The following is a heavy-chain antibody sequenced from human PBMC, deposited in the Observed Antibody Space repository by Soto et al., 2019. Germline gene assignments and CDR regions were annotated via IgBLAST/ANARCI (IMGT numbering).Heavy chain of an antibody. D-gene: IGHD3-10*01. CDR2: ISYDGSNR. Sequence: QVQLVESGGGVVQPGRSLRLSCAASGFPFTTYGMHWVHEGPGKGLEWVAVISYDGSNRYYADSVKVRFTISRDNSKNTLYLQMNDLRPEDTALYYCVGGQYYFDYRGQGTLVTVSS. V-gene: IGHV3-30*03. CDR1: GFPFTTYG. CDR3: VGGQYYFDY. J-gene: IGHJ4*02.